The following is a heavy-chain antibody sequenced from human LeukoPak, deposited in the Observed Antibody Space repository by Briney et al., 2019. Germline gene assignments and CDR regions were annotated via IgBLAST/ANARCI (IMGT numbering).Heavy chain of an antibody. CDR1: GYSFSSGYY. CDR2: IYHSGST. Sequence: SETLTLTCAVSGYSFSSGYYWGWIRHPPRKGLGWSGSIYHSGSTYYTPTFKSRVTISVDTSKNQFSLELSSVTAADMAVYYCARQLRYFDGPKALDVWGKGTTVTVSS. CDR3: ARQLRYFDGPKALDV. V-gene: IGHV4-38-2*01. D-gene: IGHD3-9*01. J-gene: IGHJ6*04.